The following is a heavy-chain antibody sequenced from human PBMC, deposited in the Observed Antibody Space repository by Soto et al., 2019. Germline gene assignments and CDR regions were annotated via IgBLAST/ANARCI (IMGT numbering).Heavy chain of an antibody. Sequence: SCTASGFTFGDYAMSWVRQAPGKGLEWVGFIRSKAYGGTTECAASVKGRFNISRDDSKSIAYLQMNSLKTEDTAVYYCTRDFMITCGGVIVWERAFDIWGQGTMVTVSS. CDR2: IRSKAYGGTT. D-gene: IGHD3-16*02. CDR3: TRDFMITCGGVIVWERAFDI. CDR1: GFTFGDYA. V-gene: IGHV3-49*04. J-gene: IGHJ3*02.